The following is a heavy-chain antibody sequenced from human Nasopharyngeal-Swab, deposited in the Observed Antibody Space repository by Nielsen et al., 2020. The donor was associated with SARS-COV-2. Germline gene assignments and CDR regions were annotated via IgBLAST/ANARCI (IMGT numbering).Heavy chain of an antibody. J-gene: IGHJ4*02. CDR1: GFTFSSYS. D-gene: IGHD5-18*01. Sequence: GESLKISCAASGFTFSSYSMNWVRQAPGKGLEWVSSISSSSSYIYYADSVKGRFTISRDNAKNSLYLQMNSLRAEDTAVYYCARDQYSYGAYQIDYWGQGILVTVSS. CDR2: ISSSSSYI. CDR3: ARDQYSYGAYQIDY. V-gene: IGHV3-21*01.